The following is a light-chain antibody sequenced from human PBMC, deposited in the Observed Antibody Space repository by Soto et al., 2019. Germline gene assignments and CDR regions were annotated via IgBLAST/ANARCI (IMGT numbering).Light chain of an antibody. Sequence: HSVLTQPVSVTGSPRQAIRISCKGTSSDVGSYHLVSWYQQHPGKAPKLVIYEVSERPSGVSNRFSGSKSGNPAPLTISGLQAESEANSYCCSYAGTSTFSYVFGPGSKVTVL. J-gene: IGLJ1*01. CDR1: SSDVGSYHL. CDR3: CSYAGTSTFSYV. V-gene: IGLV2-23*02. CDR2: EVS.